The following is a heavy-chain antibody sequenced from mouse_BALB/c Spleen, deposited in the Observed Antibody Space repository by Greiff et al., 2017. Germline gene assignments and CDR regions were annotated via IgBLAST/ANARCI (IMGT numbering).Heavy chain of an antibody. CDR1: GFSLSRYS. D-gene: IGHD1-1*01. V-gene: IGHV2-6-4*01. CDR2: IWGGGST. J-gene: IGHJ1*01. CDR3: ATYGSSYHWYFDV. Sequence: VKLMESGPGLVAPSQSLSITCTVSGFSLSRYSVHWVRQPPGKGLEWLGMIWGGGSTDYNSALKSRLSISKDNSKSQVFLKMNSLQTDDTAMYYCATYGSSYHWYFDVWGAGTTVTVPS.